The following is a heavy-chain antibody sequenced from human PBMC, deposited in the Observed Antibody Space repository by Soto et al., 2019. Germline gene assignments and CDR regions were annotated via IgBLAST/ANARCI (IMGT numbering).Heavy chain of an antibody. J-gene: IGHJ4*02. Sequence: QVQLQESGPGLVKPSQTLSLTCTVSGGSISSGGYYWSWIRQHPGKGLEWIGYIYYSGSTYYNPSLKSRVTLSVATSKNQFSLKLSSVTAADTAVYYCARFGMTRPQPLDYWGQGTLVTVSS. V-gene: IGHV4-31*03. CDR1: GGSISSGGYY. D-gene: IGHD3-10*01. CDR2: IYYSGST. CDR3: ARFGMTRPQPLDY.